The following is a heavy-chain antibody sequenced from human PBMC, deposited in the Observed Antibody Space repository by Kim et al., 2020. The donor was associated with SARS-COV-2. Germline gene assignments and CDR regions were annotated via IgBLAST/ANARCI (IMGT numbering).Heavy chain of an antibody. CDR3: AREVRYCSSTSCFFDY. V-gene: IGHV3-30*07. D-gene: IGHD2-2*01. J-gene: IGHJ4*02. Sequence: SGKCRFTISRDNSKNTLYLQMNSLRAEDTAVYYCAREVRYCSSTSCFFDYWGQGTLVTVSS.